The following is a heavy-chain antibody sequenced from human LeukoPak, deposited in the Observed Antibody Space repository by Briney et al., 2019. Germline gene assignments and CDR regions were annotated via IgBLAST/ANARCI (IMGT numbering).Heavy chain of an antibody. V-gene: IGHV3-23*01. CDR1: GFTFSSYA. D-gene: IGHD3-16*02. Sequence: PGGSLRLSCAASGFTFSSYAMSWVHQAPGKGLEWVSAISGSGGSTYYADSVKGRFTISRDNSKNTLYLQMNSLRAEDTAVYYCAREGYYVWGSYRTYYFDYWGQGTLVTVSS. CDR3: AREGYYVWGSYRTYYFDY. CDR2: ISGSGGST. J-gene: IGHJ4*02.